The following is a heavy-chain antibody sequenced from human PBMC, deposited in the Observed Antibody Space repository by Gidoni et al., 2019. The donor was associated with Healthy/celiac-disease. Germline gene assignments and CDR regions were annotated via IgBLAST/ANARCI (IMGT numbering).Heavy chain of an antibody. J-gene: IGHJ6*02. Sequence: EVQLVESGGGLVKPGGSLRLSCAASGFTFSNAWMNWVRQVPGKGLEWVGRIKSKTDGGTTDYAAPVKGRFTISRDDSKNTLYLQMNSLKTEDTAVYYCTTFLGSSSWLAYYYYGMDVWGQGTTVTVSS. CDR3: TTFLGSSSWLAYYYYGMDV. D-gene: IGHD6-13*01. CDR1: GFTFSNAW. CDR2: IKSKTDGGTT. V-gene: IGHV3-15*07.